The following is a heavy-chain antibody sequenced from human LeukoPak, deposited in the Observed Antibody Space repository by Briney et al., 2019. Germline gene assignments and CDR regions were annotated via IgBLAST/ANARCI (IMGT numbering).Heavy chain of an antibody. V-gene: IGHV3-33*01. CDR2: IWYDGSNK. CDR1: GFTFSDYG. CDR3: ARDPLNHDSSDYIRYYFDY. Sequence: GGSLRLPCAASGFTFSDYGMHWVRQAPGKGLEWVAVIWYDGSNKYYADSVKGRFTISRDNSKNTLYLQMNSLRAEDTAVYYCARDPLNHDSSDYIRYYFDYGGQGTLVTVSS. D-gene: IGHD3-22*01. J-gene: IGHJ4*02.